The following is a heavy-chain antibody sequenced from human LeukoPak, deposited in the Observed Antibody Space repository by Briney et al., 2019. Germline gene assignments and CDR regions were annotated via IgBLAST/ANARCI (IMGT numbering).Heavy chain of an antibody. Sequence: GGSLRLSCAASGFTFSSYAMSWVRQAPGKGLEWVSAISGSGGSTYYADSVKGRFTISRDNSKNTLYLQMNSLRAEDTAVYYCAKGGGLYYYYGMDVWGQGTTVTVPS. CDR3: AKGGGLYYYYGMDV. J-gene: IGHJ6*02. V-gene: IGHV3-23*01. D-gene: IGHD3/OR15-3a*01. CDR1: GFTFSSYA. CDR2: ISGSGGST.